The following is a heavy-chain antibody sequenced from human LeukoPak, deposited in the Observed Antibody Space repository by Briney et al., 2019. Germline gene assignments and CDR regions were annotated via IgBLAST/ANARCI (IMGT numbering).Heavy chain of an antibody. V-gene: IGHV3-53*01. Sequence: PGGSLRLSCAASGFTVGSNYMSWVRQAPGKGLEWVSVIYSGGSTYYADSVKGRFTISRDNSKNTLYLQMNSLRAEDTAVYYCARVNDYNAFGYWGQGTLVTVSS. CDR3: ARVNDYNAFGY. J-gene: IGHJ4*02. CDR1: GFTVGSNY. CDR2: IYSGGST. D-gene: IGHD4-11*01.